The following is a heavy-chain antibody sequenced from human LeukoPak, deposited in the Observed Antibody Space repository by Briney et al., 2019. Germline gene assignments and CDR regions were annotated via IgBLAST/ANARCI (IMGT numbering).Heavy chain of an antibody. CDR1: GYTFTGYY. CDR3: ARAEGSSLVVYYYYYMDV. D-gene: IGHD6-13*01. J-gene: IGHJ6*03. V-gene: IGHV1-2*02. Sequence: ASVKVSCKASGYTFTGYYMHWVRQAPGQGLEWMGWINPNSGGTNYAQKFQGRVTMTRDTSISTAYMELSRLRSDDTAVYYCARAEGSSLVVYYYYYMDVWGKGTTVTISS. CDR2: INPNSGGT.